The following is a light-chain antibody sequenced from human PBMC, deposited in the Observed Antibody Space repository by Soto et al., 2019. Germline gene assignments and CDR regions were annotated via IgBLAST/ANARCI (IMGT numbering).Light chain of an antibody. CDR3: AQYNSYLYT. Sequence: DIQMTQSPSTLSASVGDRVTITCRASQSISSWLAWYQQKPGKAPKLLIYDASSLENGVPSRFSGSGSGTEYTLTTGSLQPDDFATYYGAQYNSYLYTFGQGTKLEIK. CDR1: QSISSW. J-gene: IGKJ2*01. CDR2: DAS. V-gene: IGKV1-5*01.